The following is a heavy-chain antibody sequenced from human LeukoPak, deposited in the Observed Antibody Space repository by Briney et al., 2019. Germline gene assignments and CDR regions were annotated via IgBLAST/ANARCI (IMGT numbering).Heavy chain of an antibody. CDR3: AREGLNMVRGVIPKEAWGWFDP. CDR2: IYRSGST. Sequence: SETLSLTCTVSGGSISSHSWTWIRQPAGKGLEWIGRIYRSGSTNYNPSLKSRVTISVDTSKNQFSLKLSSVTAADTAVYYCAREGLNMVRGVIPKEAWGWFDPWGQGTLVTVSS. D-gene: IGHD3-10*01. J-gene: IGHJ5*02. V-gene: IGHV4-4*07. CDR1: GGSISSHS.